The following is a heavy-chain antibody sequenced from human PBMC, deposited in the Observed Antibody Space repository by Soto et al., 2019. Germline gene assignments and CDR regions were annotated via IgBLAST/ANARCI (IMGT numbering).Heavy chain of an antibody. CDR3: AKKGSPSGDLKNWYFDL. CDR2: IIGSGSST. Sequence: EVQLWESGGGLVQPGESLRLSCAASGFTFSSYAMSWVRQAPGKGLEWVSTIIGSGSSTYYADSMKGRFTISRDNSKNTLYLQMSSLRAEDTAVYYCAKKGSPSGDLKNWYFDLWGRGTLVTVSS. D-gene: IGHD1-26*01. V-gene: IGHV3-23*01. CDR1: GFTFSSYA. J-gene: IGHJ2*01.